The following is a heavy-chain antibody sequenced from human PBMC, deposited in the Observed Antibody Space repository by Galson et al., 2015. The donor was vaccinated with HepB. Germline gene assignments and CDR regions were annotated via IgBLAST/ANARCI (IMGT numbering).Heavy chain of an antibody. CDR3: AKGRYYDSSVFDV. D-gene: IGHD3-22*01. CDR2: ISNSGGGT. Sequence: SLRLSCAASGFTFNSYALNWVRQAPGKGLEWVSGISNSGGGTYYADSVKGRFTISRDNSKNTVNLQMNSLRAEDTALYYCAKGRYYDSSVFDVWGQGTTVTVTS. CDR1: GFTFNSYA. J-gene: IGHJ6*02. V-gene: IGHV3-23*01.